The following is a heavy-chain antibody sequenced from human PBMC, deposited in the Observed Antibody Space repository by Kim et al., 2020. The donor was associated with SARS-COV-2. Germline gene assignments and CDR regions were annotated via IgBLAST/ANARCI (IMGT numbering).Heavy chain of an antibody. V-gene: IGHV4-31*03. CDR1: GGSIGSGSYF. J-gene: IGHJ4*02. D-gene: IGHD2-2*01. CDR2: TYYSGSA. CDR3: ARGLLGYCGDTSCPYFDY. Sequence: SETLSLTCSVSGGSIGSGSYFWSWIRQHPGKGLEWLGYTYYSGSAYYPPSLQSRISISVDTSENQFSLKLTSVTAADTAIHYCARGLLGYCGDTSCPYFDYWGRGARVTVSS.